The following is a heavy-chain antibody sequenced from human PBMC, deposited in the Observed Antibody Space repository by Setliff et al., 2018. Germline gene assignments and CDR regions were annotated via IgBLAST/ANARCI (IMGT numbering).Heavy chain of an antibody. J-gene: IGHJ6*03. D-gene: IGHD3-10*01. Sequence: PGGSLRLSCAASGFTFSDYYMSWIRQAPGKGLEYISYITSGGNTIYADSVRGRFTISRDNAKNSLYLQMNSLRAEDTAVYYCAREGKEGFGELPDYYYYMDVWGKGTTVTVSS. CDR2: ITSGGNTI. V-gene: IGHV3-11*04. CDR3: AREGKEGFGELPDYYYYMDV. CDR1: GFTFSDYY.